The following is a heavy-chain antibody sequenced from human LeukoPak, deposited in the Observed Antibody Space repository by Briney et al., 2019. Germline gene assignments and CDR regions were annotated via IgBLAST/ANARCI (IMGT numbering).Heavy chain of an antibody. D-gene: IGHD6-13*01. CDR3: AKEKYSSSWYYWFDP. V-gene: IGHV3-23*01. J-gene: IGHJ5*02. CDR1: GFTFSSYA. Sequence: GGSLRLSCAASGFTFSSYAMSWVRQVPGKGLEWVSAISGSGGSTYYADSVKGRFTISRDNSKNTLYLQMNSLRAEDTAVYYCAKEKYSSSWYYWFDPWGQGTLVTVSS. CDR2: ISGSGGST.